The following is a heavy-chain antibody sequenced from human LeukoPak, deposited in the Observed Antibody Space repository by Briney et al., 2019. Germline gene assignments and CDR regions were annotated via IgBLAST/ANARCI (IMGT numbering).Heavy chain of an antibody. J-gene: IGHJ4*02. Sequence: GGSLRLSCAASGFTFSSYAMSWVRQAPGKGLEWVSAISGSGGSTYYADSVKGRFTISRDNSKNTLYLQMNSLRAEDTAVYYCAKAGDAYYDILTGYQPSYYFDYWGQGTLVTVSS. V-gene: IGHV3-23*01. CDR3: AKAGDAYYDILTGYQPSYYFDY. CDR2: ISGSGGST. D-gene: IGHD3-9*01. CDR1: GFTFSSYA.